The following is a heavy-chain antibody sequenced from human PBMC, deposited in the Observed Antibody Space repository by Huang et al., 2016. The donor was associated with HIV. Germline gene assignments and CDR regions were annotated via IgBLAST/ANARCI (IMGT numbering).Heavy chain of an antibody. CDR3: TRQSPMGSTYYFDF. CDR2: AYPDDSDT. D-gene: IGHD1-26*01. V-gene: IGHV5-51*01. Sequence: VQLVQSGPEVRKPGESLKTSCKTSGYTFTNYWIGWVRKAPGKGLEWLAIAYPDDSDTRDNPAFQGHVTISVDKSISTAFLQLNLLRASDTAIYYCTRQSPMGSTYYFDFWGPGTLVTVSS. CDR1: GYTFTNYW. J-gene: IGHJ4*02.